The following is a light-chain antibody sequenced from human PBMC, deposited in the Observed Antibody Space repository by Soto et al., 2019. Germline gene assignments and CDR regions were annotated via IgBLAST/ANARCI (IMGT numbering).Light chain of an antibody. Sequence: QSVLTQPPSVSGAPRQRVTLSCTGSSSNIGAGYDVHWYQQVPGTAPKVLIFANNNRPSGVPDRFAGSKSGTAAFLAITGLQPEDEVDYYCQSYDRKLSGDVFGTGTKLTVL. J-gene: IGLJ1*01. CDR1: SSNIGAGYD. CDR3: QSYDRKLSGDV. V-gene: IGLV1-40*01. CDR2: ANN.